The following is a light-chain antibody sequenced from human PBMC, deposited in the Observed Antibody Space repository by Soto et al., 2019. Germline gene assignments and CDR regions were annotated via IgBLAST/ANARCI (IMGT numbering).Light chain of an antibody. CDR3: SSYTSSSTLLV. V-gene: IGLV2-14*01. J-gene: IGLJ1*01. Sequence: QSVLTKPASVSGSPGQAITMSCTGTSSDVGGYNYVSWYQQHPGKAPKLMIYDVSNRPSGVSNRFSGSKSGNTASLTISGLQAEDEADYFCSSYTSSSTLLVFGTGTKVTVL. CDR2: DVS. CDR1: SSDVGGYNY.